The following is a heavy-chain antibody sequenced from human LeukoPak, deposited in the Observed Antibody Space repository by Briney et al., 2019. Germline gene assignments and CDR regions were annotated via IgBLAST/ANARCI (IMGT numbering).Heavy chain of an antibody. J-gene: IGHJ6*03. Sequence: GASVKVSCKASGYSFTSYYMHWVRQAPGQGLEWMGIINPSGGSTSYAQKFQGRVTMTRDMSTSTVYMELSSLRSDDAAVYYCARVVQDGYNYYYYYMDVWGKGTTVTVSS. CDR3: ARVVQDGYNYYYYYMDV. V-gene: IGHV1-46*01. CDR2: INPSGGST. D-gene: IGHD5-24*01. CDR1: GYSFTSYY.